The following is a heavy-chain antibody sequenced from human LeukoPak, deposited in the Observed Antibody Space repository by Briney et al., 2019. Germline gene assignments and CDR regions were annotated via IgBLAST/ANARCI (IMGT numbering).Heavy chain of an antibody. V-gene: IGHV1-2*02. J-gene: IGHJ4*02. D-gene: IGHD2-8*02. CDR2: VNPNSGDT. CDR1: GYTFTAFY. Sequence: GASVKVSCKASGYTFTAFYMHWVRQAPGQGLEWLGWVNPNSGDTKYAQKFQGRVTMTRDTSISTVYMDLSRLRSDDTAVYYCARAGLVVIPDIWGQGTLVTVSS. CDR3: ARAGLVVIPDI.